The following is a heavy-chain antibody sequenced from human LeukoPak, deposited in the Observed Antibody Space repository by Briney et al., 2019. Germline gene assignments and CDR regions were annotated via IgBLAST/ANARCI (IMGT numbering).Heavy chain of an antibody. J-gene: IGHJ4*02. D-gene: IGHD4-23*01. CDR2: LYSGGTT. CDR3: AKRSDYGGNGNYFDY. Sequence: GGSLRLSCAASGFTVTSNYMSWVRQPPGEGLEWVSVLYSGGTTYYADSVKARFTISRDNSKNTVFLQMNSLRVEDTAVYYCAKRSDYGGNGNYFDYWGQGTPVTVSS. V-gene: IGHV3-53*01. CDR1: GFTVTSNY.